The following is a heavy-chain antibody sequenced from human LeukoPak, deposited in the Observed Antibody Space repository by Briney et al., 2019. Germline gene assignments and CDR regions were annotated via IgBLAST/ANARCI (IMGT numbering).Heavy chain of an antibody. CDR3: ARSNSLDY. V-gene: IGHV3-48*02. D-gene: IGHD1-7*01. Sequence: PGGSLRLSCAASGFTFSSYSINWVRQAPGKGLEWVSYISSTSSAIYYADSVEGRFTISRDNAKNSLYLQMNSLRDEDTAVYYCARSNSLDYWGQGTLVTVSS. J-gene: IGHJ4*02. CDR1: GFTFSSYS. CDR2: ISSTSSAI.